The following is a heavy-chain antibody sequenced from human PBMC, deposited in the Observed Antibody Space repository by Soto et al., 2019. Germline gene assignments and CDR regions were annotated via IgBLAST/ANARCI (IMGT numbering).Heavy chain of an antibody. V-gene: IGHV3-48*03. CDR3: ARDKGGNRFDP. CDR1: GFTFSSYE. J-gene: IGHJ5*02. CDR2: ISSSGSTI. D-gene: IGHD3-16*01. Sequence: EVQLVESGGGLVQPGGSLRLSCAASGFTFSSYEMNWVRQAPGKGLEWVSYISSSGSTIYYADSVKGRFTISRDNAKNSLYLQMNSLSGQDTAVYYCARDKGGNRFDPWGQGTLVTVSS.